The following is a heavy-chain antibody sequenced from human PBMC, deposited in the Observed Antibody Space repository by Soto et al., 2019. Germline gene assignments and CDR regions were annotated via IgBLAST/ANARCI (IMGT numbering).Heavy chain of an antibody. V-gene: IGHV2-5*02. CDR1: GFSLTTSGVG. CDR2: VYWDDDK. CDR3: AHRQGPLEY. Sequence: SGPTLVNPTQTLTVTCTFSGFSLTTSGVGVGWIRQSPGKVLEWLALVYWDDDKRYSPSLKTRLTITKDNSAKKVVLTLTNMDPVDTGTYFCAHRQGPLEYWGQVSLFNVSS. J-gene: IGHJ4*02.